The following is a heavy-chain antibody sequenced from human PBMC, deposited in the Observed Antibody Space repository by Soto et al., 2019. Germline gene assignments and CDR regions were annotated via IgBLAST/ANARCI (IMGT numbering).Heavy chain of an antibody. D-gene: IGHD3-3*01. J-gene: IGHJ6*02. V-gene: IGHV6-1*01. CDR2: TYYRSKWYN. CDR3: ARHSDYDFWSGNYYYYYGMDV. CDR1: GDSVSSNSVA. Sequence: SQTLSLTCAISGDSVSSNSVARNWIRQSPSRGLEWLGRTYYRSKWYNDYAVSVKSRITINPDTSKNQFSLQLNSVTPEDTAVYYCARHSDYDFWSGNYYYYYGMDVWGQGTTVTVSS.